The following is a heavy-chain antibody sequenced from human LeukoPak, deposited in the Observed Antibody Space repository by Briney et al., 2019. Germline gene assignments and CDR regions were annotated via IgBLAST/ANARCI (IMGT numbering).Heavy chain of an antibody. CDR1: GYNFTSYW. J-gene: IGHJ4*02. CDR2: IYPGDSDT. D-gene: IGHD5-24*01. V-gene: IGHV5-51*01. Sequence: GESLKISCKASGYNFTSYWIGWVRPMPGKGLEWMGIIYPGDSDTRYSPSFQGQVTISADKSVSTAYLQWSSLKASDSAIYYCATRSDGYCQFDFWGQGTLVTVSS. CDR3: ATRSDGYCQFDF.